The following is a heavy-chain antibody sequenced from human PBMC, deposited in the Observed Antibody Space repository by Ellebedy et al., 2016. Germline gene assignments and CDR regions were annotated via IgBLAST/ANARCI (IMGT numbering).Heavy chain of an antibody. CDR3: AREAGYSSGWYSPYYFDY. D-gene: IGHD6-19*01. Sequence: GESLKISCAASGFTFSSYGMHWVRQAPGKGLEWVAVIWYDGSNKYYADSVKGRFTISRDNSKNTLYLQMNSLRAEDTAVYYCAREAGYSSGWYSPYYFDYWGQGTLVTVSS. J-gene: IGHJ4*02. CDR1: GFTFSSYG. V-gene: IGHV3-33*01. CDR2: IWYDGSNK.